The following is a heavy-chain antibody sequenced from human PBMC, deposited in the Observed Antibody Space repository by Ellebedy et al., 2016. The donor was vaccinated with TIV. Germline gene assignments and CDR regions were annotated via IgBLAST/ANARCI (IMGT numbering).Heavy chain of an antibody. CDR1: GYTLTDLS. CDR2: IIPIFGTA. D-gene: IGHD6-19*01. J-gene: IGHJ3*02. Sequence: SVKVSCXVSGYTLTDLSMHWVRQAPGQGLEWMGGIIPIFGTANYAQKFQGRVTITADESTSTAYMELSSLRSEDTAVYYCARDSPRYSSGWPGRGLDAFDIWGQGTMVTVSS. CDR3: ARDSPRYSSGWPGRGLDAFDI. V-gene: IGHV1-69*13.